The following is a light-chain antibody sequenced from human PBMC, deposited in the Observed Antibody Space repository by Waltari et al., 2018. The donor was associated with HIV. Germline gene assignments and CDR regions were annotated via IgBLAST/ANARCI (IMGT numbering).Light chain of an antibody. V-gene: IGLV2-14*03. J-gene: IGLJ2*01. CDR1: SSDVGGYHY. CDR2: DFS. Sequence: QSALTQPASVSGSPGQSITISCPGTSSDVGGYHYVSWYQQHPGKAPKLVIYDFSNRPSGVSNRFSGSKSGNTASLTISGLQAEDEADYYCSSYTSSSTLDVVFGGGTKLTVL. CDR3: SSYTSSSTLDVV.